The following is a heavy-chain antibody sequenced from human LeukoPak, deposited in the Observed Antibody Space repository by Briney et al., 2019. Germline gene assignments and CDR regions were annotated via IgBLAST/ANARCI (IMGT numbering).Heavy chain of an antibody. CDR1: GGSMSSYY. CDR2: IYYSGST. V-gene: IGHV4-59*12. J-gene: IGHJ4*02. CDR3: ARGGGVKDGHNSPFDY. D-gene: IGHD5-24*01. Sequence: SETLSLTCTVAGGSMSSYYWRWIRQPPGKGLEWIGYIYYSGSTNYNPSLKSRVTISVDTSKNQFSLQLNSVTPEDTAVYYCARGGGVKDGHNSPFDYWGQGTLVTVSS.